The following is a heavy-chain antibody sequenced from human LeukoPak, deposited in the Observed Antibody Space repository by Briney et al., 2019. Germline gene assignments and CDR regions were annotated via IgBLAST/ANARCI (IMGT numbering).Heavy chain of an antibody. Sequence: SETLSLTCTVSGXSISKTTSFWGWIRQPPGKGLEWIGRIYYSGSTFYNPSLRSRVTISIDTSNNQFSLRLSSVTAADTAVYYCVRHGSTDYFDYWGQGTLVTVSS. CDR3: VRHGSTDYFDY. CDR2: IYYSGST. CDR1: GXSISKTTSF. V-gene: IGHV4-39*01. J-gene: IGHJ4*02.